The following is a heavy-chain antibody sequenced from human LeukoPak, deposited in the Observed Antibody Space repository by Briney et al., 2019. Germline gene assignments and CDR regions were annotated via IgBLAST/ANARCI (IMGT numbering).Heavy chain of an antibody. D-gene: IGHD2-21*02. J-gene: IGHJ6*03. CDR2: INPNSGGT. Sequence: ASVMVSCKASGYTFTAYYVHWVRQAPGQGLEWMGWINPNSGGTSYAQKLQGRVTMTRDTSISTAYMELSRLRSDDTAVYYCARGVTARGFYYYMDVWGKGTTVTISS. CDR3: ARGVTARGFYYYMDV. CDR1: GYTFTAYY. V-gene: IGHV1-2*02.